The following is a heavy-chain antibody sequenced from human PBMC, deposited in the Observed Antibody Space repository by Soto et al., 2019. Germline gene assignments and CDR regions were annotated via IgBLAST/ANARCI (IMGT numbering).Heavy chain of an antibody. CDR2: IFSNDEK. Sequence: QVTLKESGPVLVKPTETLTLTCTVSGFSLSNARMGVSWIRQPPGKALEWLAHIFSNDEKSYSTSLKSRLTTSKYNSKSQVVLTIANMDPIDTATYYCAQTVAGYDAFDIWGQGTMVTDSS. D-gene: IGHD6-19*01. V-gene: IGHV2-26*01. J-gene: IGHJ3*02. CDR3: AQTVAGYDAFDI. CDR1: GFSLSNARMG.